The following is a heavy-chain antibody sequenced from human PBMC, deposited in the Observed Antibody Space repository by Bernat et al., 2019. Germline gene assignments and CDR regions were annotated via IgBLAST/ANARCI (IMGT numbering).Heavy chain of an antibody. CDR2: IYFSGST. CDR3: ARLYYDSSGYYWFDP. Sequence: QLQLQESGPGLVKPSETLSLTCTVSGGSISSSSYYWGWIRQPPGKGLEWIASIYFSGSTYYNPYLKSRVNLAVDTSKNQFSLRLSSVTATDTAVYYCARLYYDSSGYYWFDPWGQGTLVTVSS. CDR1: GGSISSSSYY. V-gene: IGHV4-39*01. D-gene: IGHD3-22*01. J-gene: IGHJ5*02.